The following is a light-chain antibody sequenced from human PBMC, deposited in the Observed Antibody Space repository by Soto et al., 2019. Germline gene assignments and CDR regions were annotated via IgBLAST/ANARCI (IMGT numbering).Light chain of an antibody. V-gene: IGLV6-57*03. J-gene: IGLJ2*01. CDR2: EDN. CDR3: QSYDSRSLCVV. Sequence: NFMLTQPLSVSESPGKTVTMSCTRSSGSIATNFVQWFQQSPGSAPTIVIFEDNERPSGVPDRFSGSIDSSSNSASLTVSGLRTEDEADYYCQSYDSRSLCVVFGGGTKLTVL. CDR1: SGSIATNF.